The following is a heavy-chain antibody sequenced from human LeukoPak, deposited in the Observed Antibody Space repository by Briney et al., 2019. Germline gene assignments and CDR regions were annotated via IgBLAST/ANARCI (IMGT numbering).Heavy chain of an antibody. CDR1: GFTFTSSA. CDR2: IVVGSGNT. V-gene: IGHV1-58*02. Sequence: SVKVSCKASGFTFTSSAMQWVRQARGQRLEWIGWIVVGSGNTNYAQKFQERVTITRDMSTSTAYMELTSLRSEDTAVYYCAAGIYDSSGSLDYWGQGTLVTVSS. D-gene: IGHD3-22*01. J-gene: IGHJ4*02. CDR3: AAGIYDSSGSLDY.